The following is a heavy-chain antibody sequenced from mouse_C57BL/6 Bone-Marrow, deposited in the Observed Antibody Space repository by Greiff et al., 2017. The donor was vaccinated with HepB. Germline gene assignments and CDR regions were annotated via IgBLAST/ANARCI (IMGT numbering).Heavy chain of an antibody. CDR1: GFTFSSYA. Sequence: EVKLVESGGGLVKPGGSLKLSCAASGFTFSSYAMSWVRQTPEKRLEWVATISDGGSYTYYPDNVKGRFTISRDNAKNNLYLQMSHLKSEDTAMYYCARDRDNPAWFAYWGQGTLVTVSA. V-gene: IGHV5-4*01. CDR3: ARDRDNPAWFAY. J-gene: IGHJ3*01. CDR2: ISDGGSYT. D-gene: IGHD1-3*01.